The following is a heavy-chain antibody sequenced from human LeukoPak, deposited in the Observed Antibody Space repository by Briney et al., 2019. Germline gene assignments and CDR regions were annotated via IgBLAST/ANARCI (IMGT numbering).Heavy chain of an antibody. Sequence: GGSLRLSCAASGFTFSSYAIHWVRQAPGKGLEWVAVISYDGSNKYYADSVKGRFTISRDNSKNTLYLQMNSLRAEDTAVYYCARGDIVVVPAAPFDYWSQGTLVTVSS. J-gene: IGHJ4*02. CDR1: GFTFSSYA. D-gene: IGHD2-2*01. V-gene: IGHV3-30-3*01. CDR3: ARGDIVVVPAAPFDY. CDR2: ISYDGSNK.